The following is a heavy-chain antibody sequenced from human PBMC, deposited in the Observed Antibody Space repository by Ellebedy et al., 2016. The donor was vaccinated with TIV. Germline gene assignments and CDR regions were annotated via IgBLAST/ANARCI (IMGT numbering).Heavy chain of an antibody. V-gene: IGHV3-21*01. CDR1: GFTFSDHT. Sequence: GGSLRLSXAASGFTFSDHTMNWVRQTPGKGLEWVSAISGNGLYIYYADSVKGRFTISRDNANNSLWLHMHSLRAEDTGVYYCARDTKDFWGQGTLVTVSS. CDR3: ARDTKDF. CDR2: ISGNGLYI. J-gene: IGHJ4*02.